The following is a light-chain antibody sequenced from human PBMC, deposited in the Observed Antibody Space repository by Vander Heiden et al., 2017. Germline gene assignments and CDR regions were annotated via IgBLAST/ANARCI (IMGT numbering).Light chain of an antibody. V-gene: IGKV1-9*01. J-gene: IGKJ1*01. Sequence: DIQLTQSPFFLSASLGDRVTITCRASQGISSYLAWYQQKPGKAPKLLIYAASTLQSGVPSRFSGSGSGTEFTLTISSLQPEDFATYYCQQLNSYPRTFGQGTKVEIK. CDR1: QGISSY. CDR2: AAS. CDR3: QQLNSYPRT.